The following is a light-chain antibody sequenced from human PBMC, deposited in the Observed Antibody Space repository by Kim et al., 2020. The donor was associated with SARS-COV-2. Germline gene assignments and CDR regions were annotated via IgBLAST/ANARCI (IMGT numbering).Light chain of an antibody. CDR1: QSVSSY. CDR2: DAS. CDR3: QQRSNWPQVT. V-gene: IGKV3-11*01. J-gene: IGKJ1*01. Sequence: SPGERATLSCRASQSVSSYLAWYQQKPGQAPRLLIYDASNRATGIPARFSGSGSGTDFTLTISSLEPEDFAVYYCQQRSNWPQVTFGQGTKVDIK.